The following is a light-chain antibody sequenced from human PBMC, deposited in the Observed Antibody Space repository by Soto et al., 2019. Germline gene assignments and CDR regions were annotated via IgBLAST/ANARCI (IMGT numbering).Light chain of an antibody. V-gene: IGKV1-39*01. CDR2: AAS. CDR3: QQSYSTLMYT. Sequence: DIQMTQSPSSLSASVGDRVTITCRASQSISSYLHWYQQKPGKAPKLLIYAASSLQSGVPSRFSGSGSGSDFTLTISSLQPEDFATYYCQQSYSTLMYTFGQGTKLEIK. J-gene: IGKJ2*01. CDR1: QSISSY.